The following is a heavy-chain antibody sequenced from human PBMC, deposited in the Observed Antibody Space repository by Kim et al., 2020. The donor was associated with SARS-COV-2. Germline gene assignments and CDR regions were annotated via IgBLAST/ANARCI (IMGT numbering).Heavy chain of an antibody. J-gene: IGHJ4*02. CDR1: GFTVSANY. CDR3: TRDQYSERHFGF. D-gene: IGHD1-26*01. Sequence: GGSLRLSCAASGFTVSANYMNWVRQAPGEDLEWVSLIYGTSSTFYADSVKGRFTISRDNAKNTLYLQMNSLRVEDTAVYYCTRDQYSERHFGFWGQGTSVIVSS. CDR2: IYGTSST. V-gene: IGHV3-66*01.